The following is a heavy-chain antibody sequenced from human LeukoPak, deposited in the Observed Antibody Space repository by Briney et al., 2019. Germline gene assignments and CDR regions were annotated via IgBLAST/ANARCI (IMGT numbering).Heavy chain of an antibody. CDR1: GFTFSSYG. Sequence: GGSLRLSCAASGFTFSSYGMSWVRQAPGKGLEWVSAISGSGGSTYYADSVKGRFTISRDNSKNTLYLQMNSLRAEDTAVYYCAKDSGTYYYDSSGYSPPRYFDYWGQGTLVTVSS. V-gene: IGHV3-23*01. CDR2: ISGSGGST. D-gene: IGHD3-22*01. CDR3: AKDSGTYYYDSSGYSPPRYFDY. J-gene: IGHJ4*02.